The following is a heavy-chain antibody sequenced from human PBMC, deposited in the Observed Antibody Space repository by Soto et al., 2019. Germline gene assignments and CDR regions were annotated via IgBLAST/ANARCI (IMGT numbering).Heavy chain of an antibody. D-gene: IGHD3-16*01. Sequence: EGQLLQSGGDLVQPGGSLRLSCAGSGLTLRSYAMTWIRQTPEKGLEWVSTISGRSGVPSYADSVNGRFTDSRDNSKNTLYLQMNSLRPDDTAIYYCAKGGPFTGGFDPWGQGTLVTVAS. CDR1: GLTLRSYA. CDR2: ISGRSGVP. CDR3: AKGGPFTGGFDP. V-gene: IGHV3-23*01. J-gene: IGHJ5*02.